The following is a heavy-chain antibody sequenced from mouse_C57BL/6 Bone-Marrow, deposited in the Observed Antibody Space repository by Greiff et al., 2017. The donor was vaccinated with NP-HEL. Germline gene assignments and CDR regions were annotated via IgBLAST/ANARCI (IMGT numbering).Heavy chain of an antibody. CDR3: ARFAAQAY. Sequence: VPLKESGPELVKPGASVKISCKASGYSFTGYYMNWVKQSPEKSLEWIGEINPSTGGTTYNQKFKAKATLTVDKSSSTAYMQLKSLTSEDSAVYYCARFAAQAYWGQGTLVTVSA. D-gene: IGHD3-2*02. CDR2: INPSTGGT. J-gene: IGHJ3*01. CDR1: GYSFTGYY. V-gene: IGHV1-42*01.